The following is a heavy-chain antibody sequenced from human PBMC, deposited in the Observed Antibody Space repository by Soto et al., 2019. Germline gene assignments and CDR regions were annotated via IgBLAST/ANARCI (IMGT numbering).Heavy chain of an antibody. D-gene: IGHD1-26*01. CDR2: INSGEGKT. CDR3: ARGSGSHFPYFDH. Sequence: QVQPAQSGAEVKKPGASVKVPCKASGYTFTSYAMHWVRQAPGQRLEWIGWINSGEGKTKYSQKLQGRVTISRDTSASIVYMELSSLRSEDTAVYYCARGSGSHFPYFDHWGQGILVTVSS. J-gene: IGHJ4*02. V-gene: IGHV1-3*01. CDR1: GYTFTSYA.